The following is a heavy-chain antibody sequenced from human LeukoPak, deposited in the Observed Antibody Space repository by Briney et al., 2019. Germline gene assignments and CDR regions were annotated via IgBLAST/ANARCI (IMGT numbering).Heavy chain of an antibody. J-gene: IGHJ4*02. V-gene: IGHV4-4*07. CDR3: AEGGQWLRV. D-gene: IGHD6-19*01. Sequence: SETLSLTCTVSGGSISNYCWSCIRQPAGKGLEWIGRICNSGSTNYNPSLKSRVTMSVDTSKNQFSLKLASVTAADTAVYYCAEGGQWLRVWGQGTLVTVSS. CDR1: GGSISNYC. CDR2: ICNSGST.